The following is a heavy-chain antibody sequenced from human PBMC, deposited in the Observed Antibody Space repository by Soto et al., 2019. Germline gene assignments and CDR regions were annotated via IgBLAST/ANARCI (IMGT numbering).Heavy chain of an antibody. Sequence: LRLSCAASGFTFSSYAMIWVRQAPGKGLEWVSAISGSGGSTYYADSVKGRFTISRDNSKNTLYLQMNSLRAEDTAVYYCAKDGRAAAGYDYWGQGSLVTVSS. CDR2: ISGSGGST. V-gene: IGHV3-23*01. D-gene: IGHD6-13*01. J-gene: IGHJ4*02. CDR1: GFTFSSYA. CDR3: AKDGRAAAGYDY.